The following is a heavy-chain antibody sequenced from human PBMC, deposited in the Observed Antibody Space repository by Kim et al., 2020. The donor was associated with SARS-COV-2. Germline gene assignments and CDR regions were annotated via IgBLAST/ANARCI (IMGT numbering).Heavy chain of an antibody. CDR1: GFTFSSYG. CDR3: AKDYYDSSGYYHRGVGGA. Sequence: GSLRLSCAASGFTFSSYGMHWVRQAPGKGLEWVAVISYDGSNKYYADSVKGRFTISRDNSKNTLYLQMNSLRAEDTAVYYCAKDYYDSSGYYHRGVGGAWGQGTLVTVSS. CDR2: ISYDGSNK. V-gene: IGHV3-30*18. J-gene: IGHJ5*02. D-gene: IGHD3-22*01.